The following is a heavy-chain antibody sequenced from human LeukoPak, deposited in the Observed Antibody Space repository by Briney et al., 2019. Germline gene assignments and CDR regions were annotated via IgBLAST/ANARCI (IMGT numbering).Heavy chain of an antibody. D-gene: IGHD3-22*01. V-gene: IGHV3-7*01. CDR1: GITFGIYW. J-gene: IGHJ6*03. CDR3: AKIPAGDSSGYYYPLGYYYMDV. Sequence: GGSLRLSCAASGITFGIYWMSWVRQAPGKGLEWVANIKQDGSEKYYVDSVKGRFTISRDNSKNTLYLQMNSLRAEDTAVYYCAKIPAGDSSGYYYPLGYYYMDVWGKGTTVTVSS. CDR2: IKQDGSEK.